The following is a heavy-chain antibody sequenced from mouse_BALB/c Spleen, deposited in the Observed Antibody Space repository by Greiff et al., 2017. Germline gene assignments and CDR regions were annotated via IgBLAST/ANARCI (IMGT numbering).Heavy chain of an antibody. V-gene: IGHV5-6-3*01. CDR2: INSNDGST. CDR1: GFTFSSYG. J-gene: IGHJ1*01. D-gene: IGHD2-1*01. CDR3: TGEQGYGNYWYFDV. Sequence: EVKLVESGGGLVQPGGSLKLSCAASGFTFSSYGMSWVRQTPDKRLELVATINSNDGSTYYTDSMNGRFTISRDNAKKTLYLQMSSMTSEDTAMYYSTGEQGYGNYWYFDVWGAGTTVTVSS.